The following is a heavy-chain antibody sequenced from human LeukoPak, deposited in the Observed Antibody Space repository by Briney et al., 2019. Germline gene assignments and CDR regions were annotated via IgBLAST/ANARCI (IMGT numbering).Heavy chain of an antibody. CDR2: IYHRGST. D-gene: IGHD6-13*01. Sequence: SQTLSLTCAVSGGSISSGGYSWSWIRQPPGKGLEWIGYIYHRGSTYYNPSLKSRVTISVDRSKNQFSLKLSSVTAADTAVYYCAREGIGFDYWGQGTLVTVSS. CDR1: GGSISSGGYS. V-gene: IGHV4-30-2*01. CDR3: AREGIGFDY. J-gene: IGHJ4*02.